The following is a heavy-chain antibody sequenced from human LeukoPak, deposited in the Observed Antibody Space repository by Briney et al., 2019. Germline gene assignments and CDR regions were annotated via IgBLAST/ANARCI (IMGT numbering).Heavy chain of an antibody. J-gene: IGHJ4*02. Sequence: GASVKVSCKASGYTFTGYYMHWVRQAPGQGLEWMGWINPNSGGTNYAQKFHGRVTMTRDTSISTAYMELSRLRSDDTAVYYCARGEITSGGVIVVFDSWGQGTLLTVSS. D-gene: IGHD3-16*02. V-gene: IGHV1-2*02. CDR1: GYTFTGYY. CDR3: ARGEITSGGVIVVFDS. CDR2: INPNSGGT.